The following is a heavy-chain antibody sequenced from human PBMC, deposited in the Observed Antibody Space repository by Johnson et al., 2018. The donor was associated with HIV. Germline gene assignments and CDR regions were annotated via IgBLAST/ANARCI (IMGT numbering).Heavy chain of an antibody. CDR1: GFTFDDYG. CDR3: ARNSWGSSSGSRI. CDR2: IKQDGSEK. D-gene: IGHD6-6*01. Sequence: VQLVESGGGVVRPGGSLRLSCAASGFTFDDYGMSWVRQVPGKGLEWVANIKQDGSEKYYVDSGKGRFTISRDNAKNSLYLQMNSLRAEDTAVYYCARNSWGSSSGSRIWGQGTMVTVSS. J-gene: IGHJ3*02. V-gene: IGHV3-7*03.